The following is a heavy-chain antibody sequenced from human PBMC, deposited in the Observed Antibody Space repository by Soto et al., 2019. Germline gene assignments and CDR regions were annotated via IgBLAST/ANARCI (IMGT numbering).Heavy chain of an antibody. J-gene: IGHJ4*02. D-gene: IGHD6-13*01. CDR2: INHSGST. V-gene: IGHV4-34*01. Sequence: SETLSLTCAVYGVSFSGYYWGWIRQPPGKGLEWIGEINHSGSTNYNPSLKSRVTISVDTSKNQFSLKLSSVTAADTAVYYCARGRGIAAAGTLFDYWGQGTLVTVSS. CDR1: GVSFSGYY. CDR3: ARGRGIAAAGTLFDY.